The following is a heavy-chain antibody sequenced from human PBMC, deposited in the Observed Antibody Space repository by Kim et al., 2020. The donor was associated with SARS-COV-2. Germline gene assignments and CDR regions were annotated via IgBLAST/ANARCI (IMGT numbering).Heavy chain of an antibody. CDR3: AGDSITIFGVVEGWFDP. V-gene: IGHV4-59*01. J-gene: IGHJ5*02. Sequence: LKSRVTISVDTAKNQFSLKLSSVTAADTAVYYCAGDSITIFGVVEGWFDPWGQGTLVTVSS. D-gene: IGHD3-3*01.